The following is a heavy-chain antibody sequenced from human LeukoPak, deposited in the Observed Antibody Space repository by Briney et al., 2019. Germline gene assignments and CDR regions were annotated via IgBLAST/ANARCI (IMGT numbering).Heavy chain of an antibody. J-gene: IGHJ5*02. CDR2: IWYDGGNK. D-gene: IGHD1-26*01. V-gene: IGHV3-33*01. CDR1: GFTFSSYG. Sequence: GGSLRLSCAASGFTFSSYGMHWVRQAPGKGLEWVAVIWYDGGNKYYADSVKGRFTIPRDNSKNTLDLQMNSLRAEDTAVYYCARDRGSYRNFDWFDPWGQGTLVTVSS. CDR3: ARDRGSYRNFDWFDP.